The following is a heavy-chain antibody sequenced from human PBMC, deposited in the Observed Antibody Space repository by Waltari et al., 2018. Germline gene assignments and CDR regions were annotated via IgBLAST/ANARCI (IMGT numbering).Heavy chain of an antibody. CDR2: IGGPGGAA. CDR3: AKDPGNWYSDS. V-gene: IGHV3-23*01. Sequence: VQLLESGGDLGQPGGSLRLSCAASGFTFRNYAMNWVRQAPGKGLEGVSTIGGPGGAASYADSLKGRFTISRDNSKNTLYLQMNSLRAEDTAVYYCAKDPGNWYSDSWGQGTLVTVSS. J-gene: IGHJ4*02. D-gene: IGHD2-21*02. CDR1: GFTFRNYA.